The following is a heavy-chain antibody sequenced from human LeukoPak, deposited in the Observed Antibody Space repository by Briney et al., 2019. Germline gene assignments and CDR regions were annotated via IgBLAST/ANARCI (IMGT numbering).Heavy chain of an antibody. CDR2: ISGSGGST. Sequence: GGSLRLSCAASGFTFSSYAMSWVRQAPGKRLEWVSAISGSGGSTYYADSVKGRFTISRDNSKNTLYLQMNSLRAEDTAVYYCAKGLGRYCTNGVCPYYYYYGMDVWGQGTTVTVSS. D-gene: IGHD2-8*01. CDR1: GFTFSSYA. J-gene: IGHJ6*02. CDR3: AKGLGRYCTNGVCPYYYYYGMDV. V-gene: IGHV3-23*01.